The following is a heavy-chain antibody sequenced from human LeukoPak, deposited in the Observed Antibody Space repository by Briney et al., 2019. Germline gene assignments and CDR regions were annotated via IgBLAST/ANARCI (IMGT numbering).Heavy chain of an antibody. CDR1: GGTFNSYT. CDR3: ASGTVASMDI. Sequence: SVKVSCKASGGTFNSYTINWVRQAPGHGLEWMGGIIPIFATTNYARKFQGRVTITADESTSTAYMELSSLSSEDTAVYYCASGTVASMDIWGQGTMVTVSS. J-gene: IGHJ3*02. D-gene: IGHD5-12*01. V-gene: IGHV1-69*01. CDR2: IIPIFATT.